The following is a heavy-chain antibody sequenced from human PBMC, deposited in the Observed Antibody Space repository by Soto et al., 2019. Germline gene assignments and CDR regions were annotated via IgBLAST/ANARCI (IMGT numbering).Heavy chain of an antibody. CDR3: ARHWAPAEMYTFDI. D-gene: IGHD2-2*01. Sequence: SETLSLTCAVSGGSISSSNWWSWVRQPPGKGLEWVGEIYHSGSTNYNPSLKSRVTISVDTPKNQLSLKLSSVTAADTAVYYCARHWAPAEMYTFDIWGQATIVTVSS. J-gene: IGHJ3*02. CDR2: IYHSGST. V-gene: IGHV4-4*02. CDR1: GGSISSSNW.